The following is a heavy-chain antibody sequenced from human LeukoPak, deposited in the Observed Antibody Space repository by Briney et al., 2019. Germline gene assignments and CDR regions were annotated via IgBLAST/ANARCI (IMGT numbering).Heavy chain of an antibody. V-gene: IGHV4-59*01. CDR1: GGSFSSYY. CDR2: IYYSGST. Sequence: PSETLSLTCAVYGGSFSSYYWSWIRQPPGKGLEWIGYIYYSGSTNYNPSLKSRVTISVDTSKNQFSLKLSSVTAADTAVYYCASMGSSSFFDPWGQGTLVTVSS. D-gene: IGHD6-13*01. CDR3: ASMGSSSFFDP. J-gene: IGHJ5*02.